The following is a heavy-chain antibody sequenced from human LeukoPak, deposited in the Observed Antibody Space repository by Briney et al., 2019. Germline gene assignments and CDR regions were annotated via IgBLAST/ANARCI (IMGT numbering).Heavy chain of an antibody. Sequence: GGSLRLSCAASGFTFTNFEMNWVRQAPGKGLEWVSYISYSGSTTSYADSVKGQFSISRDNSKNTVYLQMNSLRVEDTAVYYCAKRPVSAIVGATTLDYWGQGTLVTVSS. J-gene: IGHJ4*02. CDR1: GFTFTNFE. D-gene: IGHD1-26*01. CDR3: AKRPVSAIVGATTLDY. CDR2: ISYSGSTT. V-gene: IGHV3-48*03.